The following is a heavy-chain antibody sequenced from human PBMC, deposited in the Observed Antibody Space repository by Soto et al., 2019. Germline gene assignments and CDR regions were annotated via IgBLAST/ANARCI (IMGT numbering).Heavy chain of an antibody. J-gene: IGHJ3*02. V-gene: IGHV5-10-1*01. Sequence: PGESLKISCKGSGYSFTSYWISWVRQMPGKGLEWMGRIDPSDSYTNYSPSFQGHVTISADKSISTAYLQWSSLKASDTAMYYCARHLILTGYEGACDIWGQGTMVTVS. CDR1: GYSFTSYW. CDR3: ARHLILTGYEGACDI. D-gene: IGHD3-9*01. CDR2: IDPSDSYT.